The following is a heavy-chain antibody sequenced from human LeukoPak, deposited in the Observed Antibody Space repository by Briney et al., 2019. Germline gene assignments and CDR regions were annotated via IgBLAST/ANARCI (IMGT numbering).Heavy chain of an antibody. D-gene: IGHD2-15*01. J-gene: IGHJ5*02. CDR2: IWYDGSNK. CDR1: GFTFSSYG. Sequence: GRSLRLSCAASGFTFSSYGMHWVPQAPGKGLEWVAVIWYDGSNKYYADSVKGRFTISRDNSKNTLYLQMNSLRAEDTAVYYCARDRSHCSGGSCHNWFGPWGQGTLVTVSS. V-gene: IGHV3-33*01. CDR3: ARDRSHCSGGSCHNWFGP.